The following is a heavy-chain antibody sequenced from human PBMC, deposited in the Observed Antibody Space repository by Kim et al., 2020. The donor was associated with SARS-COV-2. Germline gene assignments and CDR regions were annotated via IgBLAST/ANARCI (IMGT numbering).Heavy chain of an antibody. J-gene: IGHJ6*02. CDR1: GFTFSNYN. CDR3: ARYGSGTYYNHYYYAMDV. D-gene: IGHD3-10*01. CDR2: ISSSSGYI. V-gene: IGHV3-21*01. Sequence: GGSLRLSCAASGFTFSNYNMNWVRQAPGKGLEWVSSISSSSGYIYYADSVKGRFTNSRDNAKNSMYLQMNSLRAEDTAVYYCARYGSGTYYNHYYYAMDVWGQGTTVTVSS.